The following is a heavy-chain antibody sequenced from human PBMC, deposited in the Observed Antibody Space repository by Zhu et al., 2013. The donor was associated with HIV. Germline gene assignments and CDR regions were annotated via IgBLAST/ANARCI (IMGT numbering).Heavy chain of an antibody. J-gene: IGHJ6*02. Sequence: QVQLVQSGAEVKKPGASVKVSCKASGYTFTGYYMHWVRQAPGQGLEWMGWINPNSGGTNYAQKFQGRVTMTRDTSISTAYMELSRLRSDGTAVYYCARTPKYPPPDIAAADLYYYGMDVWGQGTTVTVSS. D-gene: IGHD6-13*01. CDR2: INPNSGGT. CDR1: GYTFTGYY. CDR3: ARTPKYPPPDIAAADLYYYGMDV. V-gene: IGHV1-2*02.